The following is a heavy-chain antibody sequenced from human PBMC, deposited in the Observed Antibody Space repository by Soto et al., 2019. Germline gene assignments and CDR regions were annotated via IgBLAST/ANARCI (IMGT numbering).Heavy chain of an antibody. CDR1: GFIYGSGA. CDR3: VKDRSDTWSFDY. D-gene: IGHD2-8*02. V-gene: IGHV3-30*18. CDR2: VSHDGTLY. J-gene: IGHJ4*02. Sequence: QVQLVESGGGVVQPGRSLRLSCSASGFIYGSGAMHRVRQVPGKRLEWLAVVSHDGTLYPYADSVKGRFTISRDNSRKMLYLQMNSLRPDDTAVYYCVKDRSDTWSFDYWGQGTLVTVSS.